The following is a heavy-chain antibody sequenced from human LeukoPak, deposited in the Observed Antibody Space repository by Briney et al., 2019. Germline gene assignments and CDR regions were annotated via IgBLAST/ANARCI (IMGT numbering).Heavy chain of an antibody. CDR1: GGSISSGGYY. CDR3: ARLPTTVVTPIWYFDL. Sequence: SQTLSLTCTVSGGSISSGGYYWSWIRQHPGKGLEWIGYIYYSGSTYYNPSFKSRVTISVDTSKNQFSLKLSSVTAADTAVYYCARLPTTVVTPIWYFDLWGRGTLVTVSS. D-gene: IGHD4-23*01. J-gene: IGHJ2*01. CDR2: IYYSGST. V-gene: IGHV4-31*03.